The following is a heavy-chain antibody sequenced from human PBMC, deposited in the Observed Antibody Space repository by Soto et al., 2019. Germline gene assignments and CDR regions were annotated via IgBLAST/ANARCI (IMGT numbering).Heavy chain of an antibody. J-gene: IGHJ4*02. CDR3: ARHRVDYQSSTFFDY. CDR1: GGSLSSSSYS. CDR2: IYYSGST. V-gene: IGHV4-39*01. D-gene: IGHD2-2*01. Sequence: LSLTCTVSGGSLSSSSYSWGWIRQPPGKGLEWIGTIYYSGSTYYNPSLKSRVTISVDTSKNQFSLKLSSVTAADTAVYYCARHRVDYQSSTFFDYWGQGTLVTVSS.